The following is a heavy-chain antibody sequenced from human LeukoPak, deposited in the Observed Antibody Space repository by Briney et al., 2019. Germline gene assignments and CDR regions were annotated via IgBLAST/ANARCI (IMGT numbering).Heavy chain of an antibody. D-gene: IGHD3-10*01. CDR1: GGSMSSYY. V-gene: IGHV4-59*08. J-gene: IGHJ5*02. CDR3: ARHGSGTSLALYP. Sequence: SGTLSLTCTVSGGSMSSYYWSWIRQSPGKGLEWVDYISYSGTTNYNPSLKSRVTITLGKSKNRFSLNLTSVTAADTAVYYCARHGSGTSLALYPWGQGTLVTVSS. CDR2: ISYSGTT.